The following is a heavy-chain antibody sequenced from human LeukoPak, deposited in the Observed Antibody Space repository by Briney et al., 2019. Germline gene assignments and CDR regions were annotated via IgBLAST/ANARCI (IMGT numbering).Heavy chain of an antibody. V-gene: IGHV3-66*01. CDR2: IYSGGST. Sequence: GGSLRLSCAASGFTFSSYWMHWVRQAPGKGLVWVSVIYSGGSTYYADSVKGRFTISRDNSKNTVSLQMDSLRAEDTAVYYCARDSARGYYAFDYWGQGTLVTVSS. D-gene: IGHD3-10*01. J-gene: IGHJ4*02. CDR1: GFTFSSYW. CDR3: ARDSARGYYAFDY.